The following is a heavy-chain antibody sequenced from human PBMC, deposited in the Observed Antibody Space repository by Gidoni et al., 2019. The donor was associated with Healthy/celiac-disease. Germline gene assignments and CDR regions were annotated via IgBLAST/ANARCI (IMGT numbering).Heavy chain of an antibody. CDR1: GFTFSSYE. V-gene: IGHV3-48*03. J-gene: IGHJ4*02. D-gene: IGHD4-17*01. Sequence: EVQLLASGGGLVQPGGSLRLSCAASGFTFSSYEMNWVRQAPEKGLEWVSYISSSGSTIYYADSVKGRFTISRDNAKNSLYLQMNSLRAEDTAVYYCARSENGDPFDYWGQGTLVTVSS. CDR3: ARSENGDPFDY. CDR2: ISSSGSTI.